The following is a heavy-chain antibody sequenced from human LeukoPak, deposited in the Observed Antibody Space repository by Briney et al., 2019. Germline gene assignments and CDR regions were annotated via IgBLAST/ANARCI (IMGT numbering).Heavy chain of an antibody. CDR2: IYYTGTT. CDR1: GASITRSY. CDR3: AGHRSFALDV. Sequence: PSETLSLTCTVSGASITRSYWSWIRQPPGKGLEWIAYIYYTGTTNQNPSLRSRVTISVDTSKNQFSLKLSSVTPADTAVYHCAGHRSFALDVWGQGTAVTVSS. J-gene: IGHJ6*02. V-gene: IGHV4-59*01.